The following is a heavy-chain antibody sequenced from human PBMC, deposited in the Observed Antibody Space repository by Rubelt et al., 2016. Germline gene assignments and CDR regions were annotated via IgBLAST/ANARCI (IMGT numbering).Heavy chain of an antibody. V-gene: IGHV1-2*06. Sequence: QVQLVQSGAEVKKPGASVTVSCKASGYTFTGYYMHWVRQAPGQALEWLGRTNPNSGGTNYAQEVQGRVTRTRDTSISTAYMELSRLRSDDTAVYYCAREGDYYYGMDVWGQGTTVTVSS. CDR2: TNPNSGGT. CDR3: AREGDYYYGMDV. CDR1: GYTFTGYY. D-gene: IGHD3-16*01. J-gene: IGHJ6*02.